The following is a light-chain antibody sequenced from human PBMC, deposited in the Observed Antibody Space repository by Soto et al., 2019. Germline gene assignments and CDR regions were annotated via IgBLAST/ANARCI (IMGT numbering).Light chain of an antibody. J-gene: IGLJ2*01. Sequence: QSVLTQPPSASGTPGQRVTISCSGSSSNIGRNYVTWYQQVPGTAPKLLIYSTNQRPSGVPDRFSGSKSGTSASLAISGLQSEDEGDYHCATWDDSETGVVFGGGTNLTVL. CDR2: STN. CDR1: SSNIGRNY. CDR3: ATWDDSETGVV. V-gene: IGLV1-44*01.